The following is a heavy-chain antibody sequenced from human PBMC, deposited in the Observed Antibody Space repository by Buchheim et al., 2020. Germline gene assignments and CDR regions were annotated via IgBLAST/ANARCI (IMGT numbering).Heavy chain of an antibody. CDR1: GYSFTSHY. D-gene: IGHD5-24*01. CDR2: MNPSDGST. J-gene: IGHJ2*01. Sequence: QVQLVQSGAEVKKPGASVKVSCTASGYSFTSHYIHWVRQAPGQGLEWMGIMNPSDGSTGFAQTFQGRVAITRDTSTGTVYMDLSSLRSEDTAVYFCARANREVFDWYFDLWGRGT. V-gene: IGHV1-46*03. CDR3: ARANREVFDWYFDL.